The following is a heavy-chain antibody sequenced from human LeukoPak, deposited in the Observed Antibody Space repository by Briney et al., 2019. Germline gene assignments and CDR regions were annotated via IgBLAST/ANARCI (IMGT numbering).Heavy chain of an antibody. V-gene: IGHV4-34*01. CDR1: DKSLTGYH. J-gene: IGHJ5*02. D-gene: IGHD1-20*01. CDR2: INHSGST. Sequence: SETLSLPCAVYDKSLTGYHWSWIRQPPGKGLEWIGQINHSGSTKYNSSLKSRVTISLDMSKKQFSLNLRSVTAADTAVYYCARGRVTDIWNAGHWSPPWSQPTLVTVSS. CDR3: ARGRVTDIWNAGHWSPP.